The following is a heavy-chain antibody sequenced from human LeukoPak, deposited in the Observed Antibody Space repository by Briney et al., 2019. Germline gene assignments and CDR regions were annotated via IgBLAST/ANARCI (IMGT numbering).Heavy chain of an antibody. CDR3: ARDTGYYDSSGYSPDY. V-gene: IGHV3-33*01. Sequence: GGSLRLSCAASGFTFSSYGMHWVRQAPGKGLEWVAVIWYDGSNKYYADSVKGRFTISRDNSKNTLYLQMNSLRAEDTAAYYCARDTGYYDSSGYSPDYWGQGTLVTVSS. CDR1: GFTFSSYG. D-gene: IGHD3-22*01. J-gene: IGHJ4*02. CDR2: IWYDGSNK.